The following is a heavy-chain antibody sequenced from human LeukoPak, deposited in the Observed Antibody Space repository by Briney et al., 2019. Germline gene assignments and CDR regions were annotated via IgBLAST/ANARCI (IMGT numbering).Heavy chain of an antibody. D-gene: IGHD3-3*01. CDR1: GFTFSSYA. CDR2: ISGSGGST. CDR3: ASSPQGLNDFWSGYYVGRDY. J-gene: IGHJ4*02. Sequence: GGSLRLSCAASGFTFSSYAMSWVRQAPGKGLEWVSAISGSGGSTYYADPVKGRFTISRDNSKNTLYLQMNSLRAEDTAVYYCASSPQGLNDFWSGYYVGRDYWGQGTLVTVSS. V-gene: IGHV3-23*01.